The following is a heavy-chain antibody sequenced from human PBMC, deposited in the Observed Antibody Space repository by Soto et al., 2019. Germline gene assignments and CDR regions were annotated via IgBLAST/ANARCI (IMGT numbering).Heavy chain of an antibody. CDR2: INPNSGVT. J-gene: IGHJ6*03. CDR3: ARESGGATATLDYYYFYMDV. D-gene: IGHD5-12*01. V-gene: IGHV1-2*02. CDR1: GDTFTGYY. Sequence: QVQLVQSGAEVKKPGASVTVSCRASGDTFTGYYMHWVRQAPGQGLEWMGWINPNSGVTKYAQKFRGVVTMTRDTSIRTVYMELSRLRSDDTAVYYCARESGGATATLDYYYFYMDVWGTGTTVTVSS.